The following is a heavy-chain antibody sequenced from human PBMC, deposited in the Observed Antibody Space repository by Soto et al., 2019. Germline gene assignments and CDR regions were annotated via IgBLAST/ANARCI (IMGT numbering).Heavy chain of an antibody. D-gene: IGHD3-22*01. V-gene: IGHV5-10-1*01. CDR2: IDPSDSYT. CDR1: GYSFTSYW. Sequence: GESLRNSCKGPGYSFTSYWISWVRQMPGKGLEWMGRIDPSDSYTNYSPSFQGHVTISADKSISTAYLQWSSLKASDTAMYYCARGMYYYDSSGYYTYYHYGMDVWGQGTTVTVSS. J-gene: IGHJ6*02. CDR3: ARGMYYYDSSGYYTYYHYGMDV.